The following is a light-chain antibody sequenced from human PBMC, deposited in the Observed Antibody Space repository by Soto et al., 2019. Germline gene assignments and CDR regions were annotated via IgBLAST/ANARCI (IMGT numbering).Light chain of an antibody. CDR1: LSVSSY. J-gene: IGKJ5*01. Sequence: EVVWTQCPARLSLPQAPRATLSGMASLSVSSYLAWYQQKPGQAPRLLIYDASNRATGIPARFSGSGSGTDFTLTISSLEPEDFAVYYCQQRSSWPDTFGQGTRLEIK. V-gene: IGKV3-11*01. CDR2: DAS. CDR3: QQRSSWPDT.